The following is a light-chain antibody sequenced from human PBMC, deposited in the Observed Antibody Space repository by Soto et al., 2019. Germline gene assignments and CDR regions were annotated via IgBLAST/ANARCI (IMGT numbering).Light chain of an antibody. CDR3: QQLNSYPPT. J-gene: IGKJ1*01. Sequence: IEITQNTSSLSASVGDRVTITCRASQGIRNDLGWYQQKPGKAPNLLVYAASTLQSGVPSRFSGSGSGTEFTLTISSLQPEDFATYYCQQLNSYPPTFGQGTKV. CDR1: QGIRND. CDR2: AAS. V-gene: IGKV1-17*01.